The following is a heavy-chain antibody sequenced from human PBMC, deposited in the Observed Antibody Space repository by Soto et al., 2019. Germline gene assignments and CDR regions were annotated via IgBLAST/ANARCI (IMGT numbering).Heavy chain of an antibody. Sequence: QVQLVESGGGVVQPGRSLRLSCAASGFTFSSYAMHWVRQAPGKGLEWVAVISYDGSNKYYADSVKGRFIISRDNSKNALLLQMNSLRPEAPAVYSSARPLWRDDYNWGYFDLRGPGTLVTVSS. CDR1: GFTFSSYA. CDR3: ARPLWRDDYNWGYFDL. D-gene: IGHD4-4*01. J-gene: IGHJ2*01. CDR2: ISYDGSNK. V-gene: IGHV3-30-3*01.